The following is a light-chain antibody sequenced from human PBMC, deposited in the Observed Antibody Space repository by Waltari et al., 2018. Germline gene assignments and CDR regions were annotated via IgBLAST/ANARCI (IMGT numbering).Light chain of an antibody. CDR3: QQYGSSPPFT. J-gene: IGKJ3*01. V-gene: IGKV3-20*01. CDR2: GAS. Sequence: EIVLTQSPGTLSLSPGERATLSCGASQSISGIYLAWYQQKPGQAPRLLIYGASSRATGIPDRFSGSGSGTDFTLTISRLEPEDFAVYFCQQYGSSPPFTFGPGTKVDIK. CDR1: QSISGIY.